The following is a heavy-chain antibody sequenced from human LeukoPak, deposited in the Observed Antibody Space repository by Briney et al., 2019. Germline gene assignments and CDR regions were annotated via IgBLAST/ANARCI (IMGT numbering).Heavy chain of an antibody. D-gene: IGHD4-17*01. CDR3: ATSTGNYGDLDYYYYMDV. CDR1: GYTLTELS. J-gene: IGHJ6*03. CDR2: FDPEDGET. V-gene: IGHV1-24*01. Sequence: ASVKVSCKVSGYTLTELSMHWVRQAPGKGLEWMGGFDPEDGETIYAQKFQGRVTMTEDTSTDTAYMELSSLRSEDTAVYYCATSTGNYGDLDYYYYMDVWGKGTTVTVSS.